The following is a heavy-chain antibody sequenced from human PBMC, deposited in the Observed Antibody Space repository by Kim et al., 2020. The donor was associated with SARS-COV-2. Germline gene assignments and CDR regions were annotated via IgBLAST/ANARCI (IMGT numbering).Heavy chain of an antibody. CDR1: EFTFSKDT. D-gene: IGHD3-10*01. CDR2: ISGSGGRT. V-gene: IGHV3-23*01. CDR3: AKLNTMLQGVNCFDP. Sequence: GGSLRLSCAASEFTFSKDTMTWVRQAPGKGLEWVSGISGSGGRTFYADSVKGRFTISRDISKNTLYLQMNRLRAEDTAIYYCAKLNTMLQGVNCFDPWGQGTLVTVSS. J-gene: IGHJ5*02.